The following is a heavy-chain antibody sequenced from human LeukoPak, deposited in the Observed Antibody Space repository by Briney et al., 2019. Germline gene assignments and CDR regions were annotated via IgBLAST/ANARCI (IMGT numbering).Heavy chain of an antibody. D-gene: IGHD6-19*01. CDR2: INWGSNHI. CDR1: GFTLRSYS. J-gene: IGHJ4*02. V-gene: IGHV3-21*06. Sequence: SGGSLRLSCAAPGFTLRSYSMSWVRQAPGRGLEWVSSINWGSNHIYYADAVQGRFTISRDNAKNSLYLQMNSLRAEDTAIYYCARDNSGWSRDYWGQGTLVTVSS. CDR3: ARDNSGWSRDY.